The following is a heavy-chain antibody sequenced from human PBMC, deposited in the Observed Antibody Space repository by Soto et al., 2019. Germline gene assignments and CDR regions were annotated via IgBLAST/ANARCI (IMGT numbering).Heavy chain of an antibody. D-gene: IGHD2-21*01. CDR3: VRLPYCGAACYSGAAIDI. V-gene: IGHV3-74*01. Sequence: GGSLRLSCAASGFILRSYWMHWVRQAPGKGLVWVSGINGDGSKINYADSVKGRFTVSRDNAENTLYLQMNSLRVGDTAVYYCVRLPYCGAACYSGAAIDIWGQGTTVTVSS. CDR2: INGDGSKI. CDR1: GFILRSYW. J-gene: IGHJ3*02.